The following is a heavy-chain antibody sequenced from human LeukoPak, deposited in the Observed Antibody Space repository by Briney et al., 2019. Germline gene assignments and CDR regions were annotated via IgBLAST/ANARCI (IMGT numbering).Heavy chain of an antibody. Sequence: HGASVKVSCKASGGTFSSYAISWVRQAPGQGLEWMGRIIPILGIANYAQKFQGRVTITADKSTSTAYMELSSLRSEDTAVYYCAECSRALFYAFDIWGQGTMVTVSS. J-gene: IGHJ3*02. D-gene: IGHD2-2*01. CDR1: GGTFSSYA. V-gene: IGHV1-69*04. CDR2: IIPILGIA. CDR3: AECSRALFYAFDI.